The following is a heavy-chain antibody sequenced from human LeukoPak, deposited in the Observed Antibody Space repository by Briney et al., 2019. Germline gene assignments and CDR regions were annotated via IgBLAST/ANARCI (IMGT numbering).Heavy chain of an antibody. V-gene: IGHV4-4*07. CDR2: IYTSGST. J-gene: IGHJ3*02. D-gene: IGHD3-22*01. CDR3: ARDHYYDSSGYYTTYAFDI. CDR1: GGSFSGYY. Sequence: SETLSLTCAVYGGSFSGYYWSWIRQPAGKGLEWIGRIYTSGSTNYNPSLKSRVTMSVDTSKNQFSLKLSSVTAADTAVYYCARDHYYDSSGYYTTYAFDIWGQGTMVTVSS.